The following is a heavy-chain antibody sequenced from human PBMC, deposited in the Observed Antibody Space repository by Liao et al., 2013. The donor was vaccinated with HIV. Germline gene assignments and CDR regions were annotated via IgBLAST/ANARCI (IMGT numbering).Heavy chain of an antibody. V-gene: IGHV4-39*07. CDR3: ARDKGRSWPFDAFDI. D-gene: IGHD6-13*01. CDR2: INHSGST. Sequence: QVQLQESGPGLVKPSQTLSLTCTVSGGSISSSSYYWGWIRQPPGKGLEWIGEINHSGSTNYNPSLKSRVTISVDTSKNQFSLKLNSVTVADTAVYYCARDKGRSWPFDAFDIWGQGTMVTVSS. CDR1: GGSISSSSYY. J-gene: IGHJ3*02.